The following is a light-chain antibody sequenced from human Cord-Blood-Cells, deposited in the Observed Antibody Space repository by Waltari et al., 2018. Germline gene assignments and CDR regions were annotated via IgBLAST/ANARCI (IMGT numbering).Light chain of an antibody. J-gene: IGKJ3*01. V-gene: IGKV1-39*01. CDR3: QQSYSTLFT. CDR1: QNISSY. CDR2: AAS. Sequence: DIQMTQSPSSLSASVGDRVTITCRASQNISSYLNWYQQKPGKAHKLLIYAASSLQSGVPSRFSGSGSGTDFTLTISSLQPEDFATYYCQQSYSTLFTFGPGTKVDIK.